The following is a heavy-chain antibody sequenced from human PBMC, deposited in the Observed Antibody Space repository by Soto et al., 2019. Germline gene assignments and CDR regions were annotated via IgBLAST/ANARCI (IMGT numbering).Heavy chain of an antibody. CDR1: GYTFTSYG. D-gene: IGHD3-22*01. CDR2: ISAYNGNT. J-gene: IGHJ4*02. V-gene: IGHV1-18*04. CDR3: ARVRWLAYYYDSSGYYYGDY. Sequence: QVQLVQSGAEVKKPGASVKVSCKASGYTFTSYGISWVRQAPGQGLEWMGWISAYNGNTNYAQKLQGRVTMTTDTSTSTAYMELRSRRSDDTAVYYCARVRWLAYYYDSSGYYYGDYWGQGTLVTVSS.